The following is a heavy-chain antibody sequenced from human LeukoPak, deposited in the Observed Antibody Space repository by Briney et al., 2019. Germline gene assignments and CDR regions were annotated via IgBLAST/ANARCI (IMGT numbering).Heavy chain of an antibody. CDR2: INAGNGNT. J-gene: IGHJ4*02. CDR1: GYTFTSYA. CDR3: ARMGAPGSGSYYNAHDY. D-gene: IGHD3-10*01. V-gene: IGHV1-3*01. Sequence: ASVKVSCKASGYTFTSYAMHWVRQAPGQRLEWMGWINAGNGNTKYSQKFQGRVTITRDTSASTAYMELSSLRSEDTAVYYCARMGAPGSGSYYNAHDYWGQGTLVTVSS.